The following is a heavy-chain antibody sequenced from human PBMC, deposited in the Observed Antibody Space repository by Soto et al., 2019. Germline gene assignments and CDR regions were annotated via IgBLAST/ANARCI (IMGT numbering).Heavy chain of an antibody. D-gene: IGHD1-26*01. CDR2: IIPILGIA. CDR1: GYTFTSCA. J-gene: IGHJ3*02. Sequence: ASVKVYCTASGYTFTSCARRWVRQAPGQGLEWMGRIIPILGIANYAQKFQGRVTITADKSTSTAYMELSSLRSEDTAVYYCARDWVVGATSHDAFDIWGQGTMVTVSS. V-gene: IGHV1-69*04. CDR3: ARDWVVGATSHDAFDI.